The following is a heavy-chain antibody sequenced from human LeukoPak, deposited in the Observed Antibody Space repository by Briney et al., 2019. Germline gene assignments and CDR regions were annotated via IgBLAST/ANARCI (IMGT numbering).Heavy chain of an antibody. CDR2: IHYSRST. V-gene: IGHV4-59*01. Sequence: SETLSLTCTVSGGSMNNYYWTWIRQPPGKGLEWVGHIHYSRSTNYNPSLKSRVTISGDTSKNQFSLKLSSVTAADTAVYYCARDRYMDVWGKGTTVTVSS. CDR3: ARDRYMDV. J-gene: IGHJ6*03. CDR1: GGSMNNYY.